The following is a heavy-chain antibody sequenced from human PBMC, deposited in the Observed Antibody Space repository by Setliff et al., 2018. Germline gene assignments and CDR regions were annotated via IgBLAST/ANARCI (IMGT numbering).Heavy chain of an antibody. J-gene: IGHJ3*02. D-gene: IGHD3-10*01. V-gene: IGHV1-8*02. CDR3: ASTYYYGSGSRYAFDI. CDR2: MNPNSGNT. CDR1: GYTFINYE. Sequence: ASVKVSCKASGYTFINYEINWVRQATGQGLEWMGGMNPNSGNTGYAQKFQGRVTMTRNTSISTAYMELSSLRSEDTAVYYCASTYYYGSGSRYAFDIWGQGTMVTVSS.